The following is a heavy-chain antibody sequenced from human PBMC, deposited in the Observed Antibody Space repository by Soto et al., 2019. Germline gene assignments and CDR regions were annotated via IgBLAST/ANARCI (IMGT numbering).Heavy chain of an antibody. CDR3: AKSTPHYYDSSGYYY. V-gene: IGHV1-18*01. CDR1: GYTFTSYG. CDR2: ISAYNGNT. Sequence: ASVKVSCKASGYTFTSYGISWVRQAPGQGLEWMGWISAYNGNTNYAQKLQGRVTMTTDTSTSTAYMELRSLRSDDTAVYYCAKSTPHYYDSSGYYYWGQGTLVTVSS. D-gene: IGHD3-22*01. J-gene: IGHJ4*02.